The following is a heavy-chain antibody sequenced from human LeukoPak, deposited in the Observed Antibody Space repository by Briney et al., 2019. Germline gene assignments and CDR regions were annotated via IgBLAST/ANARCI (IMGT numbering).Heavy chain of an antibody. V-gene: IGHV3-74*01. Sequence: GSLRLSCAASGFTFSSYWMHWVRQAPGKGLVWVSRINTDGSSTSYADSVKGRFTISRDNAKNTLYLQMNSLRAEDTAVYYCARLGENYDFWSGYYRDAFDIWGQGTMVTVSS. CDR1: GFTFSSYW. J-gene: IGHJ3*02. CDR3: ARLGENYDFWSGYYRDAFDI. CDR2: INTDGSST. D-gene: IGHD3-3*01.